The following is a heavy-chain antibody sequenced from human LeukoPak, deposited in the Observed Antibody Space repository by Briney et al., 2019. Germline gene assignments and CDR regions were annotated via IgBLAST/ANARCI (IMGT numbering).Heavy chain of an antibody. D-gene: IGHD3-22*01. V-gene: IGHV3-21*01. CDR1: GFTFSSYS. Sequence: GSLRLSCAASGFTFSSYSMNWVRQAPGKGLEWVSSISSSSSYIYYADSVKGRFTISRDNAKNSLYLQMNSLRAEDTAVYYCARIGYSSGYYYDYWGQGTLVTVSS. CDR3: ARIGYSSGYYYDY. CDR2: ISSSSSYI. J-gene: IGHJ4*02.